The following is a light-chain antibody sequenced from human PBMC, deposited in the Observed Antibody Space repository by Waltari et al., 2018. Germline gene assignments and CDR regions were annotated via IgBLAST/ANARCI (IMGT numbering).Light chain of an antibody. CDR2: GAS. V-gene: IGKV3-20*01. CDR3: QQYGTSPPLT. CDR1: QSFSSSY. Sequence: EIVLTQSPGTLSLSPGERATLSCRASQSFSSSYLAWYQQKPGQAPRLLIYGASSSAAGCPDRFSGSVSGTDFTLTISRLEPEDFAVYYCQQYGTSPPLTFGGGTQVEIK. J-gene: IGKJ4*01.